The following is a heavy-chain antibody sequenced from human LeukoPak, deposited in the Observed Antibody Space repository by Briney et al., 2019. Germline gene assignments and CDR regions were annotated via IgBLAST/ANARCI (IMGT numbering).Heavy chain of an antibody. J-gene: IGHJ4*02. CDR1: GYTFTCYY. Sequence: ASVKVSCTASGYTFTCYYVHWVRQAPGQRLEWMGWINPKSGSTNYAQKFQGSVTMTRDTSISTAYMELSRLRSDDTAVYYCTSSLEATILWGQGTLVTVSS. CDR2: INPKSGST. CDR3: TSSLEATIL. D-gene: IGHD5-12*01. V-gene: IGHV1-2*02.